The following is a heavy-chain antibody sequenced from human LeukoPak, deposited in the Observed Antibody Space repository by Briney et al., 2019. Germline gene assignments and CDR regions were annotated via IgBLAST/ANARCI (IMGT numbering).Heavy chain of an antibody. J-gene: IGHJ3*02. Sequence: GESLKISCKGSGYSFTSYWIGWVRQMPGKGLEWMGIIYPGDSDTRYSPSFQGQVTISADKSISTAYLQWSSLKASDTAMYYCARNLPYSSSWYSAFDIWGQGTMVTVSS. CDR2: IYPGDSDT. CDR3: ARNLPYSSSWYSAFDI. V-gene: IGHV5-51*01. CDR1: GYSFTSYW. D-gene: IGHD6-13*01.